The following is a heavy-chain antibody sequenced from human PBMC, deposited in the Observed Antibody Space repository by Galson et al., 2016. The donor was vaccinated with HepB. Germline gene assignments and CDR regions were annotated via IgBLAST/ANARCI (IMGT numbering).Heavy chain of an antibody. CDR1: GFTFRSYG. CDR3: AKSGSSSSYQYMDV. J-gene: IGHJ6*03. Sequence: SLRLSCAASGFTFRSYGMHWVRQAPGKGLEWVAVISYDGNYKYYADAVKGRFTISRDDSKNTVFLQMNSLRAADTAVYYCAKSGSSSSYQYMDVWGKGTTVSVSS. D-gene: IGHD6-6*01. CDR2: ISYDGNYK. V-gene: IGHV3-30*18.